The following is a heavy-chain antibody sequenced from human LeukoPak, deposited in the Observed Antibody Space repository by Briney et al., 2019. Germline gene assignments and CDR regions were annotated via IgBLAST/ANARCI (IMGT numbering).Heavy chain of an antibody. V-gene: IGHV4-61*02. CDR3: TRTSPPYYFDL. CDR2: TSGSGST. CDR1: GGSIDSGSHY. Sequence: SETLSLTCTVSGGSIDSGSHYWSWTRQPAGKRLEWIGRTSGSGSTNYNPSLKSRVTISVDTSKNQFSLRLSSVTAADTAVYYCTRTSPPYYFDLWGQGTLVTVSS. J-gene: IGHJ4*02.